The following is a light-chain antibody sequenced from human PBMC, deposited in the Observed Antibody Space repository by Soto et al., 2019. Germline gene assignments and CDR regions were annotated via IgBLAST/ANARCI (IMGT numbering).Light chain of an antibody. Sequence: SYELTQPHSVSVSPGQTARITCSGDALPKQYAYWYQQKPGQAPVLVIYKDSERPSGIPERFSGSSSGTTVTLTISGVQAEDEADYYCQSADTSGTDVFGTGTNVTVL. J-gene: IGLJ1*01. CDR1: ALPKQY. CDR3: QSADTSGTDV. CDR2: KDS. V-gene: IGLV3-25*02.